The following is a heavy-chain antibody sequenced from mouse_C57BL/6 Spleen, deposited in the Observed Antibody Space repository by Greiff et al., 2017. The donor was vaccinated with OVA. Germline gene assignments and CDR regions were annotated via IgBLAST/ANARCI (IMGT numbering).Heavy chain of an antibody. CDR2: ISDGGSYT. D-gene: IGHD1-1*01. V-gene: IGHV5-4*01. CDR1: GFTFSSYA. Sequence: EVQLVESGGGLVKPGGSLKLSCAASGFTFSSYAMSWVRQTPEKRLEWVATISDGGSYTYYPDNVKGRFTISRDNAKNNLYLQMSHLKSEDTAMYYCARDGGSTVVAKGYAMDYWGQGTSVTVSS. J-gene: IGHJ4*01. CDR3: ARDGGSTVVAKGYAMDY.